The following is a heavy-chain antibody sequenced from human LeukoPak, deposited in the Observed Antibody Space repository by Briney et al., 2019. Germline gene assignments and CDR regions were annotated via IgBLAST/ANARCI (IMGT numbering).Heavy chain of an antibody. Sequence: GRSLRLSCAASGFTFDDYAMHWVRQAPGKGLEWVSGISWNSGSIGYADSVEGRFTISRENAKNSLYLQMNSLRAEDTALYYCAKDSIAAAGTYNYYYYGMDVWGQGTTVTVSS. CDR2: ISWNSGSI. V-gene: IGHV3-9*01. CDR3: AKDSIAAAGTYNYYYYGMDV. D-gene: IGHD6-13*01. CDR1: GFTFDDYA. J-gene: IGHJ6*02.